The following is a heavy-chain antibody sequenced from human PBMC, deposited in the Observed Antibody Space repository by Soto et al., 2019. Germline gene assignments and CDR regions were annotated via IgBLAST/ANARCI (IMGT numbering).Heavy chain of an antibody. Sequence: GGSLRLSCAASGFTFSSYAMSWVRQAPGKGLEWVSAISGSGGSTYYADSVKGRFTISRDNFKNTLYLQMNSLRAEDTAVYYCAKAKGSSWYYFDYWGQGTLVTVSS. J-gene: IGHJ4*02. V-gene: IGHV3-23*01. D-gene: IGHD6-13*01. CDR1: GFTFSSYA. CDR3: AKAKGSSWYYFDY. CDR2: ISGSGGST.